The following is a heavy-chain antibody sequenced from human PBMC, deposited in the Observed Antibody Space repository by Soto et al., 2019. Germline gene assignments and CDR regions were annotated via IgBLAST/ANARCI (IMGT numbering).Heavy chain of an antibody. D-gene: IGHD3-3*01. Sequence: AQLVESGGGVVQPGKSLRLSCAASGFTFKTYGMHWLRQAPGKGLEWVAFISHDGNDKYSADSVKGRIAVSRDNSKNTLNLEMNSLGREDTAVYSCARLAGSYRFWSREAPHLDYWGQGTLVTVSS. CDR3: ARLAGSYRFWSREAPHLDY. J-gene: IGHJ4*02. CDR1: GFTFKTYG. CDR2: ISHDGNDK. V-gene: IGHV3-30*03.